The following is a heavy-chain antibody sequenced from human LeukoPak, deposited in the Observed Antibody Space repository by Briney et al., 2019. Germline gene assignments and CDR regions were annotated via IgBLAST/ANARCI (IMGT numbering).Heavy chain of an antibody. CDR2: IYHSATT. CDR3: ARDRSPWDIVVVPAAMGVGYYYMDV. J-gene: IGHJ6*03. D-gene: IGHD2-2*01. CDR1: GYSINSGFY. V-gene: IGHV4-38-2*02. Sequence: PETLSLTCTVSGYSINSGFYWGWLRQPPGKGLEWIGNIYHSATTHYNPSLKSRVTISVDTSKNQFSLKLSSVTAADTAVYYCARDRSPWDIVVVPAAMGVGYYYMDVWGKGTTVTVSS.